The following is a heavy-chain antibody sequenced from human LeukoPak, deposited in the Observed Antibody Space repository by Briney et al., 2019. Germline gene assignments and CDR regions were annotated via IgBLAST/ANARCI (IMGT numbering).Heavy chain of an antibody. D-gene: IGHD2-2*01. CDR2: ISGSGGTT. Sequence: GGSLRLSCAASGFTFSSYAMSWVRQAPGKGLEWVSAISGSGGTTYYADSVKGRFTISRGNSKNTLYLQMNSLRAEDTAVYFCAKDRTPATRGLDYWGQGTLVTVSS. J-gene: IGHJ4*02. CDR1: GFTFSSYA. V-gene: IGHV3-23*01. CDR3: AKDRTPATRGLDY.